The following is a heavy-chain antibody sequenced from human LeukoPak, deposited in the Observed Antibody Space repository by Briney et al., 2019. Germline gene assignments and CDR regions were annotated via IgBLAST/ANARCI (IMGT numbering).Heavy chain of an antibody. Sequence: GGSLRLSCAASGFISDDYGMSWVRQAPGKGLEWVSGINWNAGSTVYADSVKGRFTISRDNSKNIVFLQMNSLSAEDTAVYYCARDSTTSGWYEVGYWGQGTLVTVSS. D-gene: IGHD6-19*01. CDR1: GFISDDYG. V-gene: IGHV3-20*04. CDR3: ARDSTTSGWYEVGY. J-gene: IGHJ4*02. CDR2: INWNAGST.